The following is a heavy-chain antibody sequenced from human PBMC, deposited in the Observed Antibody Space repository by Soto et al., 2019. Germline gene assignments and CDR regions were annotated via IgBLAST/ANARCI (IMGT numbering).Heavy chain of an antibody. J-gene: IGHJ5*02. V-gene: IGHV1-69*13. CDR3: ARRLLEYSSGWYWFDP. CDR1: GGTFSSYA. D-gene: IGHD6-19*01. Sequence: SVKVSCKASGGTFSSYAISWVRQAPGQGLEWMGGIIPIFGAANYARKFQGRVTITADESTSTAYMELSSLRSEDTAVYYCARRLLEYSSGWYWFDPWGQGTLVTVSS. CDR2: IIPIFGAA.